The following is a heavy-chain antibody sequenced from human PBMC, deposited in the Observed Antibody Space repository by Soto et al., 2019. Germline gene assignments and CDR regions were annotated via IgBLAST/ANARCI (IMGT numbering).Heavy chain of an antibody. Sequence: GGSLRLSCAASGFTFSSYGMHWVRQAPGKGLEWVAVISYDGSNKYYADSVKGRFTISRDNSKNTLYLQMNSLRAEDTAVYYCAKDPVRLRLGELSSHFDYWGQGTLVTVSS. CDR1: GFTFSSYG. D-gene: IGHD3-16*02. J-gene: IGHJ4*02. CDR3: AKDPVRLRLGELSSHFDY. V-gene: IGHV3-30*18. CDR2: ISYDGSNK.